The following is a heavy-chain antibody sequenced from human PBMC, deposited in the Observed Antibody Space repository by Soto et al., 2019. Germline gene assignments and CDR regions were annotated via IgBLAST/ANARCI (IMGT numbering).Heavy chain of an antibody. D-gene: IGHD6-6*01. J-gene: IGHJ4*02. CDR3: AHSEIAARNFDY. CDR2: ISGSGGST. V-gene: IGHV3-23*01. Sequence: GGSLRLSCAASGFTFSSYAMSWVRQAPGKGLEWVSAISGSGGSTYYADSVKGRFTISRDNSKNTRYLQMNSLRASDTAVYYCAHSEIAARNFDYWGQGTLVSVSS. CDR1: GFTFSSYA.